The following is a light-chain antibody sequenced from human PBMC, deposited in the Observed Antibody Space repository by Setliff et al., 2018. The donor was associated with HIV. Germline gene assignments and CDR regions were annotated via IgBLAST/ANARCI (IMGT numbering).Light chain of an antibody. CDR1: SSDFGAYDY. CDR2: EVS. CDR3: SSYTSMSTRG. J-gene: IGLJ1*01. V-gene: IGLV2-14*03. Sequence: QSVLTQPRSVSGSPGQSVTISCTGTSSDFGAYDYVSWYQQHPGKAPKLIIFEVSNRPSGIPSRFSGSKSGNTASLSISWLQAEDEVDYYCSSYTSMSTRGFGTGTKGTVL.